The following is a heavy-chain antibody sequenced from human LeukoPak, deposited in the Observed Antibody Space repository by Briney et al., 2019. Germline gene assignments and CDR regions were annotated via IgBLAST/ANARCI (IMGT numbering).Heavy chain of an antibody. CDR2: INPGDSDT. Sequence: GESLKISCKGSEYSFTSYWIAWVRQMPGKGLEWMGIINPGDSDTRYRPSFQGQVSISAEKSISTAYLQWSSLKASDTAMYYCARLGYCSSTSCSPRGAFDIWGQGTMVTVSS. V-gene: IGHV5-51*01. D-gene: IGHD2-2*01. CDR3: ARLGYCSSTSCSPRGAFDI. CDR1: EYSFTSYW. J-gene: IGHJ3*02.